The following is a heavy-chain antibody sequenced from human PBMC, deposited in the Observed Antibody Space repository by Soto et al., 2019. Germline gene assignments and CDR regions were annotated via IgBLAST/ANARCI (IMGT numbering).Heavy chain of an antibody. V-gene: IGHV1-46*03. CDR1: GYTFTSYY. CDR3: ARGAAICSGGSCYLDY. Sequence: QVQLVQSGAEVKKPGASVKVSCKASGYTFTSYYMHWVRQAPGQGLEWMGIINPSGGSTSYAQKFQGRVTMTRDTSTSTVYMELSSLRSEDTAVYYCARGAAICSGGSCYLDYWGQGTLVTVSS. D-gene: IGHD2-15*01. J-gene: IGHJ4*02. CDR2: INPSGGST.